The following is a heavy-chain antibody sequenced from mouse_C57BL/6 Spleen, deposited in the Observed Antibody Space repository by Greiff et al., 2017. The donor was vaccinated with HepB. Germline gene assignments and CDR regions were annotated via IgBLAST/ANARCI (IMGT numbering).Heavy chain of an antibody. CDR2: ISSGSSTI. CDR3: ARGYYGNYRYFDV. V-gene: IGHV5-17*01. Sequence: EVMLVESGGGLVKPGGSLKLSCAASGFTFSDYGMHWVRQAPEKGLEWVAYISSGSSTIYYADTVKGRFTISRDNAKNTLFLQMTSLRSEDTAMYYCARGYYGNYRYFDVWGTGTTVTVSS. D-gene: IGHD2-1*01. CDR1: GFTFSDYG. J-gene: IGHJ1*03.